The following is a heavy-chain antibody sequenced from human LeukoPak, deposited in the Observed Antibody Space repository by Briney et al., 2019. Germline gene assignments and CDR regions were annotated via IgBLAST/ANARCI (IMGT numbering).Heavy chain of an antibody. CDR1: GFSFTDAW. CDR3: ATDESNSFFF. V-gene: IGHV3-15*01. CDR2: ITSKTDGGIT. J-gene: IGHJ4*02. D-gene: IGHD2/OR15-2a*01. Sequence: GGSLRLSCAASGFSFTDAWMSWVRQAPGKGLEWVGRITSKTDGGITDAAAPVKGRFTVSRDDSKNTLFLQMSSLRTEDTAVYYCATDESNSFFFWGQGTLVTVSS.